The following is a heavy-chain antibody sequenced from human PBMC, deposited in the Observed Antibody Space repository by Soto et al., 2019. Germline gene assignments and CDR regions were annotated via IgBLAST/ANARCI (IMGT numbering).Heavy chain of an antibody. V-gene: IGHV4-38-2*02. CDR1: CYSISSGYY. CDR3: ARDTLRGGSDY. Sequence: SETLSLTCAVSCYSISSGYYWGWIRRPPGKGLEWIGSIYHSGSTYYNPSLKSRVTISVDTSKNQFSLKLSSVTAADTAVYYCARDTLRGGSDYWGQGTLVTVSS. CDR2: IYHSGST. J-gene: IGHJ4*02. D-gene: IGHD2-21*01.